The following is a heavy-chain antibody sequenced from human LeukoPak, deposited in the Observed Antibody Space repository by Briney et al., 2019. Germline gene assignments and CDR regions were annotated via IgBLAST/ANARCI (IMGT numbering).Heavy chain of an antibody. Sequence: GGSLRLSCAASGFTFSSYAMHWVRQAPGKGLEWVAVISYDGSNKYYADSVKGQFTISRDNAKNSLYLQMNSLRAEDTAVYYCARDKIVGATNFDYWGQGTLVTVSS. CDR3: ARDKIVGATNFDY. D-gene: IGHD1-26*01. V-gene: IGHV3-30*04. CDR1: GFTFSSYA. CDR2: ISYDGSNK. J-gene: IGHJ4*02.